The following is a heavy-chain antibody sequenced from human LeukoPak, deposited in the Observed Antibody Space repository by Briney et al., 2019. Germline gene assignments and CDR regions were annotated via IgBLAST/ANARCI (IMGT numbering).Heavy chain of an antibody. CDR1: GYTFSSYG. CDR3: ARGASGSYSWFDP. V-gene: IGHV1-18*01. D-gene: IGHD1-26*01. J-gene: IGHJ5*02. Sequence: ASVKVSCKASGYTFSSYGISWVRQAPGQGLEWMGWISAYNGNTNGNTNYAQKFQGRVTMTTDTSTSTAYMEPRSLRSDDTAVYYCARGASGSYSWFDPWGQGTLVTVSS. CDR2: ISAYNGNTNGNT.